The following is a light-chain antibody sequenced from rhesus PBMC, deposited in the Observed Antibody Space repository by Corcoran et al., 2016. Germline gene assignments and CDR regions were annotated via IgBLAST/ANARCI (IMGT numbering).Light chain of an antibody. Sequence: DIQMTQSPSSLSASVGDRVIITCRASQGITTSLNWYQQKPGKPPKRLIYKTSSLESGVPSRFSGSGSGTDFTLTLSSLQPEDFATYYCLQYNTDPPTFGQGTRVEIK. CDR3: LQYNTDPPT. J-gene: IGKJ1*01. V-gene: IGKV1-43*02. CDR2: KTS. CDR1: QGITTS.